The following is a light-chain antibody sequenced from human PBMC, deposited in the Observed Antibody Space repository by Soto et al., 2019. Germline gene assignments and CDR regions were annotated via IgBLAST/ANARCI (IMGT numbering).Light chain of an antibody. CDR2: GAS. CDR1: QTVRSD. J-gene: IGKJ5*01. V-gene: IGKV3-15*01. Sequence: IVMTQSPATLSVSPGERATLSCGASQTVRSDLAWYQQKPGQAPRLLIHGASTRATGIAARFSGSGSGTEFTLTISSLQSEDFAVYYCQQYNDWPPTFGQGTRLEIK. CDR3: QQYNDWPPT.